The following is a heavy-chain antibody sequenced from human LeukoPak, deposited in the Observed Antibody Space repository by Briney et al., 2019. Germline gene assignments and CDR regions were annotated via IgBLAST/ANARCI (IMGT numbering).Heavy chain of an antibody. CDR2: IYYSGSA. V-gene: IGHV4-31*03. CDR3: ARQGGYSSSWYFDY. Sequence: PSETLSLTCTASGGSLSNGAYYWSWIRQFPGKGLEWIGCIYYSGSANYNPSLKSRVIISVDTSKNQFSLKLSSVTAADTAVYYCARQGGYSSSWYFDYWGQGTLVTVSS. D-gene: IGHD6-13*01. J-gene: IGHJ4*02. CDR1: GGSLSNGAYY.